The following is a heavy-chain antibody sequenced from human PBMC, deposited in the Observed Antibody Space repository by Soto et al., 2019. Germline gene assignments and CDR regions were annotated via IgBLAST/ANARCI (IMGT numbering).Heavy chain of an antibody. D-gene: IGHD6-13*01. Sequence: GGSLRLSCAASGFTFSSYATSWVRQAPGKGLEWVSAISGSGGSTYYADSVKGRFTISRDNSKNTLYLQMNSLRAEDTAVYYCAKNLNYAAAGNYYGMDVWGQGTTVTVSS. J-gene: IGHJ6*02. V-gene: IGHV3-23*01. CDR1: GFTFSSYA. CDR2: ISGSGGST. CDR3: AKNLNYAAAGNYYGMDV.